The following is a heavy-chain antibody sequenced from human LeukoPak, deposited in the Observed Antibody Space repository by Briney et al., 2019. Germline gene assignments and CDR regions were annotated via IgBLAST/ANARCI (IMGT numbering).Heavy chain of an antibody. CDR3: ARDDDTARPCSNY. J-gene: IGHJ4*02. V-gene: IGHV1-18*01. CDR1: GYSFTSRA. D-gene: IGHD5-18*01. Sequence: ASVKVSCKASGYSFTSRALNWLRQAPGQGLEWMGWINPNSGGTNYAQKLQGRVTMTTDTSTSTAYMELRSLRSDDTAVYYCARDDDTARPCSNYWGQGTLVTVSS. CDR2: INPNSGGT.